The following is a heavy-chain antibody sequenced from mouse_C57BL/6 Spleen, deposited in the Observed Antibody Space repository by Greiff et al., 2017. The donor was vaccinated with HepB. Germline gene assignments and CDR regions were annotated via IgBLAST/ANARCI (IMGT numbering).Heavy chain of an antibody. V-gene: IGHV1-42*01. Sequence: EVQLVESGPELVKPGASVKISCKASGYSFTGYYMNWVKQSPEKSLEWIGEINPSTGGTTYNQKFKAKATLTVDKSSSTAYMQLKSLTSEDSAVYYCARGFDYWGQGTTLTVSS. CDR2: INPSTGGT. CDR3: ARGFDY. J-gene: IGHJ2*01. CDR1: GYSFTGYY.